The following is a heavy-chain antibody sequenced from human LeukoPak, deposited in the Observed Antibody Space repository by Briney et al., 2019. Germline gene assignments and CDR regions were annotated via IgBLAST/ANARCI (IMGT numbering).Heavy chain of an antibody. V-gene: IGHV4-39*07. CDR3: ARGGFYGHPFDF. D-gene: IGHD3-10*01. Sequence: SETLSLTCTVSGGSISDSIYYWGWIRQPPGKGLEWIGSIYYSGTTYYSPSLESRVTISVDTSNNQVSLNLNSVTAADTAIYFCARGGFYGHPFDFGGQETLVTVSS. CDR2: IYYSGTT. CDR1: GGSISDSIYY. J-gene: IGHJ4*02.